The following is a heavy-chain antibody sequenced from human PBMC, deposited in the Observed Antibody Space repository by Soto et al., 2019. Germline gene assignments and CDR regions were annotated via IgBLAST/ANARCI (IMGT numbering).Heavy chain of an antibody. V-gene: IGHV1-69*01. J-gene: IGHJ4*02. CDR3: ARDPYRGAKWLDY. CDR2: IIPIFGTP. CDR1: GGTFSSYA. D-gene: IGHD1-26*01. Sequence: QVQLVQSGTEVKKPGSSVKVSCQASGGTFSSYALSWVRQAPGQGLEWMGGIIPIFGTPHYAQKFQGRVTITADESTSTAYMELRSLRSEDTAVYYCARDPYRGAKWLDYWGQGTLVTVSS.